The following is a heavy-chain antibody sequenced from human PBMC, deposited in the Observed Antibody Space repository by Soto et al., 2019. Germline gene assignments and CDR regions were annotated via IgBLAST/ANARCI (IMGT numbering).Heavy chain of an antibody. D-gene: IGHD1-26*01. CDR3: ARDFGGSYHHNWFDP. Sequence: ASVKVSCKASGYTFTSYAMHWVRQAPGQRLEWMGWINAGNGNTKYSQKFQGRVTITRDTSASTAYMELSSLRSEDTAVYYCARDFGGSYHHNWFDPWGQGTLVTVSS. CDR2: INAGNGNT. CDR1: GYTFTSYA. V-gene: IGHV1-3*01. J-gene: IGHJ5*02.